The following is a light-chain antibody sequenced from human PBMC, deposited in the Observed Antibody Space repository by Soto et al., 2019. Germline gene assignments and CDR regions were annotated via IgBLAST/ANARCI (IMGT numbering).Light chain of an antibody. CDR2: SNN. CDR1: SSNIGSNT. Sequence: QSVLTQPPSASGTPGQRVTISCSGSSSNIGSNTVNWYQQLPGTAPKLLIYSNNQRPSGVPDRFSGSKSGTSGSLAISGLLSEDEADYYCAAWDDSLNAYVFGTGTKLTVL. V-gene: IGLV1-44*01. J-gene: IGLJ1*01. CDR3: AAWDDSLNAYV.